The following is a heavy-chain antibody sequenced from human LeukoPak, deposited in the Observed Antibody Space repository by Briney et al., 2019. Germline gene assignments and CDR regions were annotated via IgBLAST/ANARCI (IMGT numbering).Heavy chain of an antibody. CDR1: GGTFTSYA. CDR3: ASPAGGSGSYKKADYYYYMDV. D-gene: IGHD3-10*01. J-gene: IGHJ6*03. V-gene: IGHV1-69*13. CDR2: IIPIFGTA. Sequence: SVKVSCKASGGTFTSYAISWVRQAPGQGLEWMGGIIPIFGTANYAQKFQGRVTITADESTSTAYMELSSLRSEDTAVYYCASPAGGSGSYKKADYYYYMDVWGKGTTVTISS.